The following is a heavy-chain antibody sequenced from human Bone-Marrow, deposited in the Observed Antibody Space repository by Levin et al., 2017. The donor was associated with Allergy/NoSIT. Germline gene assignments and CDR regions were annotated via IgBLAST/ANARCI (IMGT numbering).Heavy chain of an antibody. V-gene: IGHV1-69*13. CDR2: IIPLYGVP. Sequence: SVKVSCKASGGAFSASAMSWVRQAPGQGLEWMGGIIPLYGVPNYAQKFRGRITITADESTSTAYMELSSLSSEDTAVYYCAYSFGDSFYYSDYWGQGTLVTVSS. CDR3: AYSFGDSFYYSDY. J-gene: IGHJ4*02. CDR1: GGAFSASA. D-gene: IGHD2-21*02.